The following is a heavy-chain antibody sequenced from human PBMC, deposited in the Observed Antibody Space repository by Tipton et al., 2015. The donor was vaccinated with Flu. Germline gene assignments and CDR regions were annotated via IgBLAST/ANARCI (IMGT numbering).Heavy chain of an antibody. D-gene: IGHD3-10*02. CDR2: IYHSGST. J-gene: IGHJ4*02. CDR1: GYSISSGYY. CDR3: ARHTGDSVRGIIDY. V-gene: IGHV4-38-2*01. Sequence: TLSLTCVVSGYSISSGYYWVWVRQPPGKGLEWIGTIYHSGSTYYNPSLKSRVTISVDTSKNQFSLKLSSVTAADTAVYYCARHTGDSVRGIIDYWGQGTLVTVSS.